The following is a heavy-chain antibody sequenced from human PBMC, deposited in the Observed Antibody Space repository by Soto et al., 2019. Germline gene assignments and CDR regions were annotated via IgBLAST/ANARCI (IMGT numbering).Heavy chain of an antibody. V-gene: IGHV4-38-2*01. D-gene: IGHD3-10*01. CDR1: GYSISSGYY. CDR3: ASGIEFYYAMED. Sequence: SETLSLTCAVSGYSISSGYYWGWIRQPPGKGLEWIGSIYHSGSTYYNASLKSRATIPVDTSKNRFSLKLTSVTDADSTVHYLASGIEFYYAMEDWGQGATVTV. J-gene: IGHJ6*01. CDR2: IYHSGST.